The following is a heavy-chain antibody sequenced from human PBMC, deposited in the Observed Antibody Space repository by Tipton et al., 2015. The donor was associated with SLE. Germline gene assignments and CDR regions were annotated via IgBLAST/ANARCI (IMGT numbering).Heavy chain of an antibody. V-gene: IGHV3-9*01. Sequence: SLRLSCAASGFNFEEYAIHWVRQAPGKGLEWVSGITWESASIAYADSVKGRFTISRDNAKNSLYLQMNSLRPEDTAFYYCARSYYYYYMDVWGKGTTVIVSS. CDR2: ITWESASI. J-gene: IGHJ6*03. CDR1: GFNFEEYA. CDR3: ARSYYYYYMDV.